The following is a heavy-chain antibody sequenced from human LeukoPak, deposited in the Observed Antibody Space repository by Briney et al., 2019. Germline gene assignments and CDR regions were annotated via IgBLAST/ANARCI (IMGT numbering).Heavy chain of an antibody. J-gene: IGHJ4*02. CDR1: GFTFSSYS. V-gene: IGHV3-21*04. D-gene: IGHD6-19*01. CDR3: AKDISSGWPYCFDY. Sequence: GGSLRLSCAASGFTFSSYSMNWVRQAPGKGLEWVSSIVKGRFTISRDNAKNSLYLQMNSLRAEDTAVYYCAKDISSGWPYCFDYWGQGTLVTVSS. CDR2: I.